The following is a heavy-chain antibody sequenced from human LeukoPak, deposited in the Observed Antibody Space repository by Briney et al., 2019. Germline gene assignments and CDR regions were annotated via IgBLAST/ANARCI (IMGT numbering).Heavy chain of an antibody. V-gene: IGHV3-30*03. J-gene: IGHJ4*02. Sequence: PGRSLRLSCAASGFTFSSYGIHWVRQAPGKGLEWVAIISYDGSNKYYADSVKGRFTISRDNSKNTLYLQMNSLRAEDTAVYYCARDPISDIVATSFDYWGQGTLVTVSS. CDR1: GFTFSSYG. D-gene: IGHD5-12*01. CDR2: ISYDGSNK. CDR3: ARDPISDIVATSFDY.